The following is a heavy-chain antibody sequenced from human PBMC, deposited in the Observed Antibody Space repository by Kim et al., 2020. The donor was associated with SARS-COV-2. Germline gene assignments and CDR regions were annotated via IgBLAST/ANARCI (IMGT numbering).Heavy chain of an antibody. CDR1: GFTFRSYG. Sequence: GGSLRLSCAASGFTFRSYGMSWVRQAPGKGLEWVSSISGSGGKTYYADSVKGRVTISRDNSKNTLSLQMNSLRAEDTAVYNCAKHLAVGTPFFASWGQGTLVTVSS. CDR3: AKHLAVGTPFFAS. D-gene: IGHD2-21*01. V-gene: IGHV3-23*01. CDR2: ISGSGGKT. J-gene: IGHJ4*02.